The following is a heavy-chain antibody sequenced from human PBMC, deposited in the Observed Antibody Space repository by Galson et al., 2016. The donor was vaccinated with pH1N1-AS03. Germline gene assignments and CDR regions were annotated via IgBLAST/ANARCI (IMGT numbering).Heavy chain of an antibody. J-gene: IGHJ6*02. V-gene: IGHV4-61*01. D-gene: IGHD3-10*01. CDR2: IYYSGGT. Sequence: ETLSLTCTVSGGSVSSGSYYWNWIRQPPGKGLEWIGYIYYSGGTNYNPSLKSRVPISVDTSKNQFSLKLSSVTAADTAVYYWARDRGSYYGSDPWESEYYYYGMDVWGQRTTVTVSS. CDR1: GGSVSSGSYY. CDR3: ARDRGSYYGSDPWESEYYYYGMDV.